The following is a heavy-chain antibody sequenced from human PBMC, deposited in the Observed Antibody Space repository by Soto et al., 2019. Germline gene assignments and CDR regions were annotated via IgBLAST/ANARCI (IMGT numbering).Heavy chain of an antibody. CDR3: ARHVLAVAPLGY. D-gene: IGHD2-8*02. Sequence: SETLSLTCTVSGGSISSYYWSWIRQPPGKGLEWIGYIYYSGSTNYNPSLKSRVTISVDTSKNQFSLKLSSVTAADTAVYYCARHVLAVAPLGYWGQGTLVTVSS. J-gene: IGHJ4*02. V-gene: IGHV4-59*08. CDR1: GGSISSYY. CDR2: IYYSGST.